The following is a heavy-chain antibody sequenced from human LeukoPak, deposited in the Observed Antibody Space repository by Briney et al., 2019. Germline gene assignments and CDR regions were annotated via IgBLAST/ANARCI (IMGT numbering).Heavy chain of an antibody. J-gene: IGHJ6*03. Sequence: PGGSLRLSCAASGFTFSDYYMSWIRQAPGKGLEWVSYISSSGSTIYYADSVKGRFTISRDNAKNSLYLQMNSLRAEDTAVYYCAGYPAEYYYDSSGYHYYYYYYYMDVWGKGTTVTISS. CDR3: AGYPAEYYYDSSGYHYYYYYYYMDV. CDR2: ISSSGSTI. D-gene: IGHD3-22*01. CDR1: GFTFSDYY. V-gene: IGHV3-11*01.